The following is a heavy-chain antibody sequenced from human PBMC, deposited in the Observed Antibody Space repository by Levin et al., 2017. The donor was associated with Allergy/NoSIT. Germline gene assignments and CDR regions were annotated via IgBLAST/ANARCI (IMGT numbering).Heavy chain of an antibody. CDR2: MSYDADNQ. CDR3: AKAPTETQWLFSDYFDY. J-gene: IGHJ4*02. Sequence: PGGSLRLSCAASGFTFSSYAMHWVRQAPGKGLEWVAVMSYDADNQYYADSVKGRFTVSRDNSKNMVYLQMNSLRLEDTAVYYCAKAPTETQWLFSDYFDYWGQGTLVTVSS. CDR1: GFTFSSYA. V-gene: IGHV3-30*18. D-gene: IGHD6-19*01.